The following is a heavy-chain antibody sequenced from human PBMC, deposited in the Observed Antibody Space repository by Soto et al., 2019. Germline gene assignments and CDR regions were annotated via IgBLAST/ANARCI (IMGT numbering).Heavy chain of an antibody. V-gene: IGHV3-74*01. CDR1: GFTFSSYW. J-gene: IGHJ6*02. CDR2: MNEDGGTT. D-gene: IGHD3-10*01. CDR3: ASDLSGRADV. Sequence: GCLLVSCAASGFTFSSYWMHWVRQAPGKGLVWVSRMNEDGGTTDYADSVKGRFTISRDNAKNTLYLQMNSLRVEDTAVYYCASDLSGRADVWGQGTTVTVSS.